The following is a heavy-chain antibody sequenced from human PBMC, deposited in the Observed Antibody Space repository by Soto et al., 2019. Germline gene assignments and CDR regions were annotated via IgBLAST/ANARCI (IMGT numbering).Heavy chain of an antibody. CDR2: VYYSGST. J-gene: IGHJ4*02. D-gene: IGHD2-2*01. V-gene: IGHV4-31*03. CDR1: GGSISSGGYY. CDR3: ARGRSSTSPYPIGY. Sequence: SETLSLTCTVSGGSISSGGYYWSWIRQHPGKGLEWIGYVYYSGSTYYNPSLKSRVTISVDTSKNQFSLKLSSVTAADTAVYYCARGRSSTSPYPIGYWGQGTLVTVSS.